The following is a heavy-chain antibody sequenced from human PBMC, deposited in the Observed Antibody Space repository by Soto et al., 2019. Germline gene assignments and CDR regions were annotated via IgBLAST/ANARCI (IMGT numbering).Heavy chain of an antibody. D-gene: IGHD3-3*01. CDR2: INSDGSST. J-gene: IGHJ4*02. Sequence: EVQLVESGGGLVQPGGSLRLSCAASGFTFSSYWMHWVRQAPGKGLVWVSRINSDGSSTRYADSVKGRFPISRDNAKNTLYLQMNRLRAEDRAVYYCARDKWVTISEDWGQGTLVTVSS. V-gene: IGHV3-74*01. CDR1: GFTFSSYW. CDR3: ARDKWVTISED.